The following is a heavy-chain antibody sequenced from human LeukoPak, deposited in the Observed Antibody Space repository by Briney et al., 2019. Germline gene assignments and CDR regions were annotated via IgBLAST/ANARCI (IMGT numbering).Heavy chain of an antibody. CDR1: GFTFSDYV. V-gene: IGHV3-23*01. D-gene: IGHD2-15*01. CDR2: ITNSGNRT. CDR3: ARRDIVVVVSASDY. Sequence: PGESLRVSCAASGFTFSDYVMIWVRQAPGKGLEWVSGITNSGNRTFYGDSVRGQFTMSRDNSKNTVYLQMSSVRVDDTAVYYCARRDIVVVVSASDYWGQGTLVTVSS. J-gene: IGHJ4*02.